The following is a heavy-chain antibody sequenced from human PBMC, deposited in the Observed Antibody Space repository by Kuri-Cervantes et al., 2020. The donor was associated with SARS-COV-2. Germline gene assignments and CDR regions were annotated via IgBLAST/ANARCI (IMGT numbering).Heavy chain of an antibody. CDR2: IFHSGTA. Sequence: SETLSLTCAVSGGSIRNGGYSWIWIRQPPGKGLEYIGYIFHSGTAYYNPSLKSRVAMSADRSKNQFSLNLRSVTAADTAVYYCARATLTMNFDYWGPGALVTVSS. CDR1: GGSIRNGGYS. J-gene: IGHJ4*02. V-gene: IGHV4-30-2*01. D-gene: IGHD3-3*01. CDR3: ARATLTMNFDY.